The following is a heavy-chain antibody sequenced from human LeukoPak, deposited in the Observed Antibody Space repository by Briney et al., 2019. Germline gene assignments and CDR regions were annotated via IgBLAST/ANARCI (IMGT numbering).Heavy chain of an antibody. J-gene: IGHJ5*02. CDR2: IIPFLDTS. V-gene: IGHV1-69*05. CDR3: ARAQAGNYDWPLDL. CDR1: GGTFSKYA. D-gene: IGHD5-12*01. Sequence: VASVKVTCKASGGTFSKYALSWVRQAPGQGLEWMGAIIPFLDTSNYPPKFQDRVTITTDESTSTAYMGLSSLRPDDTAVYYCARAQAGNYDWPLDLWGQGTLVTVSS.